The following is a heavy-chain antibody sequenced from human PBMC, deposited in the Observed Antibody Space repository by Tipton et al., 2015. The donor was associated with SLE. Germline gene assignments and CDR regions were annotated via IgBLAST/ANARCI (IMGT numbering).Heavy chain of an antibody. J-gene: IGHJ6*02. CDR3: ASSRPYRYYYYGMDV. CDR1: GGSFSGYY. Sequence: TLSLTCAVYGGSFSGYYWSWIRQPPGKGLEWIGEINHSGSTNYNPSLKSRVTISVDTSKNQFSLKLSSVTAADTAVYYWASSRPYRYYYYGMDVWGQGTTVTVSS. CDR2: INHSGST. V-gene: IGHV4-34*01. D-gene: IGHD3-16*02.